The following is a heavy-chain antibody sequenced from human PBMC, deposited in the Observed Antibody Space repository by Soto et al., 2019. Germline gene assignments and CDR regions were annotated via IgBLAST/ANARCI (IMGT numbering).Heavy chain of an antibody. V-gene: IGHV4-59*01. CDR1: GGSISSYY. CDR3: AREGRLRWLDY. Sequence: PSETLSLTCTVSGGSISSYYWSWIRQPPGKGLEWIGYIYYSGSTNYNPSLKSRVTISVDTSKNQFSLKLSSVTAADTAVYYCAREGRLRWLDYWGQGTLVTVSS. CDR2: IYYSGST. D-gene: IGHD5-12*01. J-gene: IGHJ4*02.